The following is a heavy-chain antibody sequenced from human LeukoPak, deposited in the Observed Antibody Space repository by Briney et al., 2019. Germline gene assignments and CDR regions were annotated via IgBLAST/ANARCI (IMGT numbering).Heavy chain of an antibody. J-gene: IGHJ3*02. CDR1: GFTVSSNY. CDR3: ARDSVGATYDAFDI. D-gene: IGHD1-26*01. CDR2: IYSGGST. V-gene: IGHV3-66*01. Sequence: GGSLRLSCAASGFTVSSNYMSWVRQAPGEGLEWVSVIYSGGSTYYADSVKGRFTISRDNSKNTLYLQMNSLRAEDTAVYYCARDSVGATYDAFDIWGQGTMVTVSS.